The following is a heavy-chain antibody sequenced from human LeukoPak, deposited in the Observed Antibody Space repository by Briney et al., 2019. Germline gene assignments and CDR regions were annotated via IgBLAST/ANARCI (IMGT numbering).Heavy chain of an antibody. Sequence: PSETLSLTCAVYGGSFSGYYWSWIRQPPGKGLEWIGEINHSGSTNYNPSLKSRVTISVDTSKNQFSLKLSSVTAADTAVYYCARSVLVVAAHYYYYYYMDVWGKGTTVTVSS. CDR1: GGSFSGYY. V-gene: IGHV4-34*01. CDR3: ARSVLVVAAHYYYYYYMDV. D-gene: IGHD2-15*01. J-gene: IGHJ6*03. CDR2: INHSGST.